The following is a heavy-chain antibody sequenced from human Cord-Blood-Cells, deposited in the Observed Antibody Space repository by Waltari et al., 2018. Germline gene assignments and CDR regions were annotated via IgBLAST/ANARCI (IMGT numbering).Heavy chain of an antibody. Sequence: QVQLVESGGGVVQPGRSLRLSCAAYGFTFSSYAMHWVPQAPGKGLEWVAVISYDGSNKYYADSVKGRFTISRDNSKNTLYLQMNSLRAEDTAVYYCARGEYVVVPAAIDYWGQGTLVTVSS. D-gene: IGHD2-2*01. V-gene: IGHV3-30-3*01. CDR2: ISYDGSNK. CDR3: ARGEYVVVPAAIDY. J-gene: IGHJ4*02. CDR1: GFTFSSYA.